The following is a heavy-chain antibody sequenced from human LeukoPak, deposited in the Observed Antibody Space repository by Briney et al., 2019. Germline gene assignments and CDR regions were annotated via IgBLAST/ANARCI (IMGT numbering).Heavy chain of an antibody. CDR3: ARRGRNSGYDF. D-gene: IGHD5-12*01. CDR2: IIPIFGIA. CDR1: GGTFSSYA. J-gene: IGHJ4*02. Sequence: SVKVSCKASGGTFSSYAISWVRQAPGQGLEWMGRIIPIFGIANYAQKFQGRVTITADKSTSTAHMELSSLRSEDTAVYYCARRGRNSGYDFWGQGTLVTVSS. V-gene: IGHV1-69*04.